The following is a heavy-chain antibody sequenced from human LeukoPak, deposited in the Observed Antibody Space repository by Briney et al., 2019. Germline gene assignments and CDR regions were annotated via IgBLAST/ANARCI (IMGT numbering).Heavy chain of an antibody. CDR1: GYTFTSYY. V-gene: IGHV1-46*01. CDR3: ARDRYYYGSGSYYWIDY. CDR2: INPSGGST. J-gene: IGHJ4*02. Sequence: ASVKVSCKASGYTFTSYYMHWVRQAPGQGLEWMGIINPSGGSTSYAQKFQGRVTMTRDMSTSTVYMELSSLRSEDTAVYYCARDRYYYGSGSYYWIDYRGQGTLVTVSS. D-gene: IGHD3-10*01.